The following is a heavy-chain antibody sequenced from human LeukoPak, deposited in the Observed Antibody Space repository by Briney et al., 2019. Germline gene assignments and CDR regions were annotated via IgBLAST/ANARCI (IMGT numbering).Heavy chain of an antibody. CDR2: IIPIFGTA. CDR1: GGTFSSYA. J-gene: IGHJ4*02. Sequence: SVKVSCKASGGTFSSYAISWVRQAPGQGLEWMGKIIPIFGTANYAQKFQGRVTITTDESTSTAYMELSSLRSEDTAVYYCARDPPTDYDFWSGYFDYWGQGTLVTVSS. V-gene: IGHV1-69*05. D-gene: IGHD3-3*01. CDR3: ARDPPTDYDFWSGYFDY.